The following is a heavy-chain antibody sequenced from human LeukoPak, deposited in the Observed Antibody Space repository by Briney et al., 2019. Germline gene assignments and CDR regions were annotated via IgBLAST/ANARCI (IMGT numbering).Heavy chain of an antibody. J-gene: IGHJ3*02. V-gene: IGHV1-24*01. CDR3: ATILLSKKRYYDFWTSAFDI. Sequence: ASVKVSCKVSRYTLTELSMHWVRQAPGKGHEWMGGFDPEDVDTIYAQKFEGRVTMTEDTSTDTAYMELSSLRSEDTAVYYCATILLSKKRYYDFWTSAFDIWGQGTMVTVSS. D-gene: IGHD3-3*01. CDR1: RYTLTELS. CDR2: FDPEDVDT.